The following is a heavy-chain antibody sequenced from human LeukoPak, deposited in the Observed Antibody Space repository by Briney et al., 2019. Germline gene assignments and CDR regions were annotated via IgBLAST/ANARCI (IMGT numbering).Heavy chain of an antibody. V-gene: IGHV4-39*07. Sequence: GSLRLSCAASGFTFSSYSMNWVRQAPGKGLEWTGSIYYSGSTYYNPSLKSRVTISVDTSKNQFSLKLSSVTAADTAVYYCASCYGRLNWFDPWGQGTLVTVSS. CDR2: IYYSGST. CDR1: GFTFSSYS. CDR3: ASCYGRLNWFDP. D-gene: IGHD5-18*01. J-gene: IGHJ5*02.